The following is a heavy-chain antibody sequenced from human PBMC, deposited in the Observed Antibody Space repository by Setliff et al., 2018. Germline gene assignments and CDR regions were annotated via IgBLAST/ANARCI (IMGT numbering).Heavy chain of an antibody. J-gene: IGHJ4*02. CDR1: GYTFTSYY. D-gene: IGHD2-21*02. CDR3: ARDRAIVVVTATGTLNY. CDR2: INPSGGST. Sequence: ASVKVSCKASGYTFTSYYMHWVRQAPGQRLEWMGIINPSGGSTSYAQKFQGRVTMTRDTSTSTVYMELSSLRSEDTAVYYCARDRAIVVVTATGTLNYWGQGTLVTVSS. V-gene: IGHV1-46*01.